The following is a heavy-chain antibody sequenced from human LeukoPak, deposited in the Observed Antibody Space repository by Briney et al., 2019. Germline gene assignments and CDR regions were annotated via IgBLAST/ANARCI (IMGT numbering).Heavy chain of an antibody. CDR3: ARKDYTAFDY. Sequence: RASVKVSCKASGGTFSSYAITWVRQAPGQGLEWMGGIIPIFGTANYAQKFQGRVTITADESTSTAYMELSSLRSEDTAVYYCARKDYTAFDYWGQGTLVTFSS. CDR1: GGTFSSYA. CDR2: IIPIFGTA. D-gene: IGHD4-11*01. J-gene: IGHJ4*02. V-gene: IGHV1-69*13.